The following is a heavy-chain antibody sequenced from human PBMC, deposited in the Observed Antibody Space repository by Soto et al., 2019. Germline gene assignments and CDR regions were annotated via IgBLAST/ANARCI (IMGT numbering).Heavy chain of an antibody. CDR3: ASSSGWYGDWFDP. CDR2: IYYSGST. D-gene: IGHD6-19*01. Sequence: SETLSLTCTVSGGSISSYYWSWIRQPPGKGLEWIGYIYYSGSTNYNPSLKSRVTISVDTSKNQFSLKLSSVTAADTAVYYCASSSGWYGDWFDPWGQGTLATVSS. CDR1: GGSISSYY. V-gene: IGHV4-59*01. J-gene: IGHJ5*02.